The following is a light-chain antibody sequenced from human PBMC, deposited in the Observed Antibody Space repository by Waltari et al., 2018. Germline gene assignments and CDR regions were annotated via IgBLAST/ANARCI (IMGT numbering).Light chain of an antibody. J-gene: IGLJ2*01. V-gene: IGLV3-1*01. CDR2: QDN. CDR3: QAWDRNTYVV. Sequence: SYELTQPPSVSVSPGQTARITCSGDHLEAKYASWYQQKPGQSPILVIYQDNRRPSGIPERFSGSTSGNTATLTISGTQAMDEADYYCQAWDRNTYVVFGGGTKLTVL. CDR1: HLEAKY.